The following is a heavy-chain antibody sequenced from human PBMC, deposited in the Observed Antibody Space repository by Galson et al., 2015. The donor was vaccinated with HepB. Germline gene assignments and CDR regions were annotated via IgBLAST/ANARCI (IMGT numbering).Heavy chain of an antibody. CDR2: ISYDGSNK. J-gene: IGHJ4*02. CDR3: AREVGLATSDWYVKPSTKPYFDY. V-gene: IGHV3-30-3*01. D-gene: IGHD6-19*01. CDR1: GFTFSSYA. Sequence: SLRLSCAASGFTFSSYAMHWVRQAPGKGLEWVAVISYDGSNKYYADSVKGRFTISRDNSKNTLYLQMNSLRAEDTAVYYCAREVGLATSDWYVKPSTKPYFDYWGQGTLVTVSS.